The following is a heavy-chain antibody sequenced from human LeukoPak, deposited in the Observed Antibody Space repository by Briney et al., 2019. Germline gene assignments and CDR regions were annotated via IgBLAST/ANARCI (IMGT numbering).Heavy chain of an antibody. CDR3: ARDRGVATITS. CDR1: GGSISSSSYY. CDR2: IYYSGST. Sequence: SETLSLTCTVSGGSISSSSYYWGWIRQPPGKGLEWIGRIYYSGSTYYNPSLKSRVTISVDTSKNQFSLKLSSVTAADTAVYYCARDRGVATITSWGQGTLVTVSS. V-gene: IGHV4-39*07. D-gene: IGHD5-24*01. J-gene: IGHJ5*02.